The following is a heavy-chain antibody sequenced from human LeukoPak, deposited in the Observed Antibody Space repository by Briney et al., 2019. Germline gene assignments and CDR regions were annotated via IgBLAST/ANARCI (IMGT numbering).Heavy chain of an antibody. V-gene: IGHV3-48*03. CDR1: GFIFSPYE. J-gene: IGHJ3*01. Sequence: GESLRLSCVGSGFIFSPYEMNWGRQAQGKGLGRVWYVSSSYSIRYFTHSVKDRFTISTDNATNSLFLQMHGLRAKDTATYYCASSIHVYSQRGALDLWGQGTMVTVSS. D-gene: IGHD2-2*02. CDR2: VSSSYSIR. CDR3: ASSIHVYSQRGALDL.